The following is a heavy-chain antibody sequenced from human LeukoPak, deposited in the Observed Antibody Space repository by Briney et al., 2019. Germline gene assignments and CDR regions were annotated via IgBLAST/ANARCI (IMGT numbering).Heavy chain of an antibody. V-gene: IGHV4-61*03. J-gene: IGHJ4*02. CDR3: ARDRGSLGGFDY. D-gene: IGHD3-16*01. CDR2: GST. Sequence: GSTNYNPSLKSRVTISVDTSKNHFSLKLNSVTAADTAVYYCARDRGSLGGFDYWGQGTLVTVSS.